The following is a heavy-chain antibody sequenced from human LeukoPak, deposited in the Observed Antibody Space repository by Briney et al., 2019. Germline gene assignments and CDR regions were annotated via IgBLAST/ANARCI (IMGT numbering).Heavy chain of an antibody. Sequence: ASVKVSCKASGYTFTSYDINWVRQATGQGLEWMGWMNPNSGNTGYAQKFQGRVTMTRNTSIRTAYLELSSLRSEATAVYYCARGLEGYYDFWSGPKRDWFDPWGQGTLVTVSS. CDR1: GYTFTSYD. J-gene: IGHJ5*02. D-gene: IGHD3-3*01. CDR3: ARGLEGYYDFWSGPKRDWFDP. V-gene: IGHV1-8*01. CDR2: MNPNSGNT.